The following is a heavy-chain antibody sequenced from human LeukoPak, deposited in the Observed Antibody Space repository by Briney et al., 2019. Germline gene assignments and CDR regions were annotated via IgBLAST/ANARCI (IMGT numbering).Heavy chain of an antibody. CDR1: GFTFSSYG. D-gene: IGHD3-16*01. Sequence: GRSLRLSCAASGFTFSSYGMHWVRQAPGKGLEWVAVISYDGSNKYYADSVKGRFTTSRDNSKNTLYLQMNSLRAEDTAVYYCASPIFYDYIWGSFDYWGQGTLVTVSS. CDR2: ISYDGSNK. J-gene: IGHJ4*02. V-gene: IGHV3-30*03. CDR3: ASPIFYDYIWGSFDY.